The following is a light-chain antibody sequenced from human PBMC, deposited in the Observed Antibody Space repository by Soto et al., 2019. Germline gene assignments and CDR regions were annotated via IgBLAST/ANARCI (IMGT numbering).Light chain of an antibody. J-gene: IGKJ5*01. Sequence: EIVLTQSPATLYLSPGVRDTLSCRASPCVSSDLAWYQQKPGQAPRLLIYDASNRATGIPARFSGSGSGTDFTLTIISLEPEDFAVYYCLQRSNWPPITGGQGTRLEIK. CDR2: DAS. CDR1: PCVSSD. V-gene: IGKV3-11*01. CDR3: LQRSNWPPIT.